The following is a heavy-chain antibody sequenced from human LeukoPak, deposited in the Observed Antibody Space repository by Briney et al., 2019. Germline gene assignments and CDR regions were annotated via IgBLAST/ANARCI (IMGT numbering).Heavy chain of an antibody. CDR1: GFTFSGYW. D-gene: IGHD6-6*01. CDR2: IDNDGSST. Sequence: GGSLRLSCAASGFTFSGYWMLWVRQAPGKGPVWVSRIDNDGSSTTYAESVKGRFTISRDNAKNTLYLQMSSLRGEDTAVYYCARAAYMSSPDYGGKGTLVTVSS. J-gene: IGHJ4*02. V-gene: IGHV3-74*01. CDR3: ARAAYMSSPDY.